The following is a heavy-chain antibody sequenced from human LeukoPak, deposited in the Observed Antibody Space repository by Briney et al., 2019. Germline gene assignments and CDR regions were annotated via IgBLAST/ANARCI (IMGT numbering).Heavy chain of an antibody. V-gene: IGHV3-23*01. Sequence: GGSLRLSCAASGFTFSSYAMSWVRQAPGKGLEWVSAISGSGGSTYYADSVKGRFTISRDNSKNTLYLQMNSLRAEDTAVYYCARGRHTTVVIEKGYYFDYWGQGTLVTVSS. D-gene: IGHD4-23*01. CDR2: ISGSGGST. J-gene: IGHJ4*02. CDR1: GFTFSSYA. CDR3: ARGRHTTVVIEKGYYFDY.